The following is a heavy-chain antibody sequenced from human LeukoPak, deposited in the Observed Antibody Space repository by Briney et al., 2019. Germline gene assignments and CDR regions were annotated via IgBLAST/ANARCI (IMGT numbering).Heavy chain of an antibody. CDR3: ARYPYSDSGVWQAFDY. CDR1: GGSISSYY. D-gene: IGHD5-12*01. J-gene: IGHJ4*02. CDR2: MHYSGIT. V-gene: IGHV4-59*05. Sequence: SETLSLTCTVSGGSISSYYWSWIRQPAGKGLEWTGSMHYSGITYYNPSLTSRVTISVDTSKNQFSLRLTSVTAADTAVYYCARYPYSDSGVWQAFDYWGQGTLVTVSS.